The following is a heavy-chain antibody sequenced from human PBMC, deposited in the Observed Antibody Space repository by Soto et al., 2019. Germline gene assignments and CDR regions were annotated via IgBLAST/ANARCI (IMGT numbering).Heavy chain of an antibody. Sequence: SGPTLVNPTQTLTLTYTFSGFSLSTSGLGEGWIRQPPGKALEWLALIYWDYEKRYSPSLESRLTIAKDTSKNQVVLTMTNMDPVDTATYFCARDISNYLGFEYWGQGTLVTVSS. CDR3: ARDISNYLGFEY. CDR1: GFSLSTSGLG. CDR2: IYWDYEK. V-gene: IGHV2-5*02. J-gene: IGHJ4*02. D-gene: IGHD2-15*01.